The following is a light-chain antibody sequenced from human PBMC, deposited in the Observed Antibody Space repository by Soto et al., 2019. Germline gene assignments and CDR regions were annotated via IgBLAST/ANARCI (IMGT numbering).Light chain of an antibody. CDR2: GAS. Sequence: EIVSTQSPGTLSLSRGERATLSCRASQSVSSSYLAWYQQKPGQAPRLLIYGASSRATGIPDRFSGSGSGTDFTLTTSSLEPEDFAVYYCQQYSSSPPITLGQGTRLEIK. J-gene: IGKJ5*01. V-gene: IGKV3-20*01. CDR3: QQYSSSPPIT. CDR1: QSVSSSY.